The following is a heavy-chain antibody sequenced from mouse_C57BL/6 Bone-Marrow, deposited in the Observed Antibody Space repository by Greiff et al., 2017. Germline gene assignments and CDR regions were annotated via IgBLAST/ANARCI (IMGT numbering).Heavy chain of an antibody. CDR3: ARHGTTVVAPSYAMDY. D-gene: IGHD1-1*01. CDR1: GFTFSSYG. V-gene: IGHV5-6*01. CDR2: ISSGGSYT. Sequence: EVMLVESGGDLVKPGGSLKLSCAASGFTFSSYGMSWVRQTPDKRLEWVATISSGGSYTYYPDSVKGRFTISRDNAKNTLYLQMSSLKSEDTAMYYCARHGTTVVAPSYAMDYWGQGTSVTVSS. J-gene: IGHJ4*01.